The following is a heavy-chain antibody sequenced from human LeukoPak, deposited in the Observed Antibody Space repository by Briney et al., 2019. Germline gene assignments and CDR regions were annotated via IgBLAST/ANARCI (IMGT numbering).Heavy chain of an antibody. CDR3: ARMSHIATAGTLFFDY. Sequence: GGSLRLSCAASGFTVSSNYMSWVRQAPGKGLEWVSVIYSDGPTYYADSVKGRFTISRDNSKNTVYLQMNSLRAEDTAVYYCARMSHIATAGTLFFDYWGQGTLVTVSS. J-gene: IGHJ4*02. CDR2: IYSDGPT. CDR1: GFTVSSNY. D-gene: IGHD6-25*01. V-gene: IGHV3-53*01.